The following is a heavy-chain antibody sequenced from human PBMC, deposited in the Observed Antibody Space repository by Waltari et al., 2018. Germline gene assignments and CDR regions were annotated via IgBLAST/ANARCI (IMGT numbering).Heavy chain of an antibody. CDR2: IQGDGTT. D-gene: IGHD3-22*01. Sequence: EVQLVQSGGGLIQPGGSLRLSCAVSGFTVSLNYMNWVRQAPGKGLEVVLVIQGDGTTSYADSVKGRFIVSRDEWKNTLNLEMNNLRADDTAVYFCAKGYYWDKSGYYRHFDYWGPGTLVTVSS. J-gene: IGHJ4*02. V-gene: IGHV3-53*01. CDR3: AKGYYWDKSGYYRHFDY. CDR1: GFTVSLNY.